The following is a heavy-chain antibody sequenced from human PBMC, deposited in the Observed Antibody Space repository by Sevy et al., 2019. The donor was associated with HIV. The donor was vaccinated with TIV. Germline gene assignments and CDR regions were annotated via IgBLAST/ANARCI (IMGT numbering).Heavy chain of an antibody. V-gene: IGHV4-39*02. Sequence: SETLSLTYTVSGCSISSSSYYWDWIRQPPGKGLEWIGSIYYCGSTYYYPSLKSPVTVSVDTSKNQFYLKLTSLTAADTAVYYGARDLRRGAGYYYYYMDVWGQGTTVTVSS. CDR1: GCSISSSSYY. D-gene: IGHD3-10*01. J-gene: IGHJ6*03. CDR3: ARDLRRGAGYYYYYMDV. CDR2: IYYCGST.